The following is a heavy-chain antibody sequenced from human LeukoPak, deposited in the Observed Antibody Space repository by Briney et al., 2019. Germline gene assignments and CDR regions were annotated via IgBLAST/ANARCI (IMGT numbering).Heavy chain of an antibody. Sequence: GGSLRLSCAASGFTFSSCAMSWVRQAPGKGLEWVSAISAGGGRTFYADSVKGRFTISRDNSKNTLYLQMNSLKGEDTAIYYCAKDPTDFDSSGQTYFDYWGQGTLVTVSS. CDR3: AKDPTDFDSSGQTYFDY. CDR2: ISAGGGRT. D-gene: IGHD3-22*01. V-gene: IGHV3-23*01. J-gene: IGHJ4*02. CDR1: GFTFSSCA.